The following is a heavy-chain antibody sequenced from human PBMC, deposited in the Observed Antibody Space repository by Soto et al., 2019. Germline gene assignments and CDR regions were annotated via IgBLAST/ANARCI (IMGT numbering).Heavy chain of an antibody. CDR1: GGSISSSSYY. CDR3: ARETSGYYMIYYGMDV. Sequence: SETLSLTCTVSGGSISSSSYYWGWIRQPPGKGLEWIGSIYYSGSTYYNPSLKSRVTISVDTSKNQFSLKLSSVTAADTAVYYCARETSGYYMIYYGMDVWGQGTTVTVSS. D-gene: IGHD3-3*01. V-gene: IGHV4-39*02. J-gene: IGHJ6*02. CDR2: IYYSGST.